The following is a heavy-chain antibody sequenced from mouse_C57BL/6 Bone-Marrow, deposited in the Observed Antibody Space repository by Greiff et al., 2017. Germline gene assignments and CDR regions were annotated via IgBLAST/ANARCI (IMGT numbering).Heavy chain of an antibody. D-gene: IGHD4-1*01. CDR2: INPSSGYT. V-gene: IGHV1-4*01. J-gene: IGHJ4*01. CDR3: ASCWDCYAMDY. Sequence: QVQLKESGAELARPGASVKMSCKASGYTFTSYTMHWVKQRPGQGLEWIGYINPSSGYTKYNQKFKDKATLTADKSSSTAYMQLSSLTSEDSAVYYCASCWDCYAMDYWGQGTSVTVSS. CDR1: GYTFTSYT.